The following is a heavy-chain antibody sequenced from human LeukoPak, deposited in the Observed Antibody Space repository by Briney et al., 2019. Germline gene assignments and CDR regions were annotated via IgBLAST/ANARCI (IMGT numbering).Heavy chain of an antibody. CDR3: ARVRFAEGFSDS. CDR2: IFHTGST. CDR1: GGSISSNNYY. J-gene: IGHJ4*02. V-gene: IGHV4-39*07. D-gene: IGHD3-10*01. Sequence: PSETLSLTCTVSGGSISSNNYYWSWIRQPAGKGLEWIGNIFHTGSTYYNPSLKSRVTISLDIARQQFSLNLRSVTAADTAVYYCARVRFAEGFSDSWGQGTLVTVSS.